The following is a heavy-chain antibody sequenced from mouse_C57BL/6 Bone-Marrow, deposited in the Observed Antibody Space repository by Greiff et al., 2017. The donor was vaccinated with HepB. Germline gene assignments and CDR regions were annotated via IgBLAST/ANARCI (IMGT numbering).Heavy chain of an antibody. CDR2: IYPGSGNT. Sequence: QVQLQQSGPELVKPGASVKISCKASGYTFTDYYINWVKQRPGPGLEWIGWIYPGSGNTKYNEKFKGKATLTVDTSSSTAYMQLSSLTSEDSAVYFCARNGYYGSRESWFAYWGQGTLVTVSA. V-gene: IGHV1-84*01. CDR3: ARNGYYGSRESWFAY. CDR1: GYTFTDYY. J-gene: IGHJ3*01. D-gene: IGHD1-1*01.